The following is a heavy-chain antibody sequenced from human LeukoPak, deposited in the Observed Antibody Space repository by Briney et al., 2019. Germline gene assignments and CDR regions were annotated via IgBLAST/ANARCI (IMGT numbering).Heavy chain of an antibody. CDR1: GFTFDEYA. Sequence: GGSLRLSCTASGFTFDEYAMHWVRQAPGKGLEWVSAISGSGGSTYYADSVKGRFTISRDNSKNTLYLQMNSLRAEDTAVYYCAKGGDESYYYDSSGYYEGFDYWGQGTLVTVSS. J-gene: IGHJ4*02. CDR2: ISGSGGST. D-gene: IGHD3-22*01. V-gene: IGHV3-23*01. CDR3: AKGGDESYYYDSSGYYEGFDY.